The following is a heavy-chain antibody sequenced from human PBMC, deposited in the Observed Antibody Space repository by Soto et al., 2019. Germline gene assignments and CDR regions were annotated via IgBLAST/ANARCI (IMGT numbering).Heavy chain of an antibody. J-gene: IGHJ4*02. CDR1: GFTFSSYS. V-gene: IGHV3-48*01. CDR2: ISSSSSTI. Sequence: EVQLVESGGGLVQPGGSLRLSCAASGFTFSSYSMNWVRQAPGKGLEWVSYISSSSSTIYYADSVKGRFTISRDNAKNSRYLQMNSLRAEDTAVDYCARDIRSGGYWGQGTLVTVSS. CDR3: ARDIRSGGY. D-gene: IGHD3-10*01.